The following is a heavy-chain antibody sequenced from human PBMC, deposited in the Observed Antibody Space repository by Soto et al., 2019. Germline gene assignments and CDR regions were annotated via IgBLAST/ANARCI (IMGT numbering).Heavy chain of an antibody. CDR2: ISGSGGST. D-gene: IGHD2-2*01. CDR1: GFTFSSYA. Sequence: EVQLLESGGGLVQPGGSLRLSCAASGFTFSSYAMSWVRQAPGKGLEWVSAISGSGGSTYYADSVKGRFTISRDNSKNTLYLQMNSLRAEDTAVYYCANLAPYCSSTSCYRGVDYWGQGTLVTVSS. J-gene: IGHJ4*02. CDR3: ANLAPYCSSTSCYRGVDY. V-gene: IGHV3-23*01.